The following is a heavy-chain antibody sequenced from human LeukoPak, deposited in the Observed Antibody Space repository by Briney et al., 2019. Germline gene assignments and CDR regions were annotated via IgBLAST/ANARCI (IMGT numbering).Heavy chain of an antibody. Sequence: GASVKVSCKASGYTFTSYGISWVRQAPGQGLEWMGIINPSGGSTSYAQKFQGRVTMTRDTSTSTVYMELSSLRSEDTAVYYCARLGYCSGGRPSCYFDYWGQGTLVTVSS. CDR3: ARLGYCSGGRPSCYFDY. CDR2: INPSGGST. V-gene: IGHV1-46*01. J-gene: IGHJ4*02. CDR1: GYTFTSYG. D-gene: IGHD2-15*01.